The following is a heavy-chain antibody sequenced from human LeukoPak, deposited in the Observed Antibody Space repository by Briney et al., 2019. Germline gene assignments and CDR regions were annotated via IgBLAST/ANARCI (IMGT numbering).Heavy chain of an antibody. D-gene: IGHD3-10*01. CDR3: ARGFGELFY. CDR2: IWYDGSNK. CDR1: GFTFSSYG. J-gene: IGHJ4*02. Sequence: GGSLRLSCAASGFTFSSYGMHWVRQAPGKGLEWVAVIWYDGSNKYYADSVKGRFTISRDNSENTLYLQMNSLRDEDTAVYYCARGFGELFYWGQGTLVTVSS. V-gene: IGHV3-33*01.